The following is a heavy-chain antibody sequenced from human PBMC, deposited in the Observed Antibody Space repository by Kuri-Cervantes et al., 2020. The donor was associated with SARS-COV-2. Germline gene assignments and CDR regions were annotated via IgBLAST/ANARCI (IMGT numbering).Heavy chain of an antibody. Sequence: SVKVSCKASGGTFSSYAISWVRQAPGQGLEWMGGIIPIFGTANYAQKFQGRVTITADKSTSTAYMELSSLRSEDTAVYYCARDGNEETALGYWGQGTLVTVSS. CDR1: GGTFSSYA. D-gene: IGHD1-14*01. CDR2: IIPIFGTA. J-gene: IGHJ4*02. V-gene: IGHV1-69*06. CDR3: ARDGNEETALGY.